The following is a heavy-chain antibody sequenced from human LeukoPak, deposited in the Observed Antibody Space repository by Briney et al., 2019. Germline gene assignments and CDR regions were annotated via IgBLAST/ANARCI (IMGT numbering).Heavy chain of an antibody. Sequence: PGGSLRLSCAASGFTFSSYAMHWVRQAPGKGLEWVAVISYDGSNKYYADSVKGRFTISRDNSKNTLYLQMNSLRAEDTAVYYCARDSPGRGLAHIWFGDDLGLGYFDYWGQGTLVTVSS. CDR3: ARDSPGRGLAHIWFGDDLGLGYFDY. CDR2: ISYDGSNK. V-gene: IGHV3-30*04. CDR1: GFTFSSYA. D-gene: IGHD3-10*01. J-gene: IGHJ4*02.